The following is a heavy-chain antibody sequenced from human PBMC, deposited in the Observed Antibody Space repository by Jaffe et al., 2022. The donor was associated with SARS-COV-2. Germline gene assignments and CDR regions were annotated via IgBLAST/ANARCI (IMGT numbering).Heavy chain of an antibody. D-gene: IGHD3-16*01. Sequence: EVQLVESGGGLVQPGGSLRLPCVASGFTLSSHWMSWVRQAPGGGLEWVAQTKPDGSEAYYVGSVKGRFTISRDNAKNSLYLQMNDLRVEDTAVYYCARQSIMTRSAFDVWGRGTVVTVSS. J-gene: IGHJ3*01. CDR1: GFTLSSHW. CDR2: TKPDGSEA. V-gene: IGHV3-7*03. CDR3: ARQSIMTRSAFDV.